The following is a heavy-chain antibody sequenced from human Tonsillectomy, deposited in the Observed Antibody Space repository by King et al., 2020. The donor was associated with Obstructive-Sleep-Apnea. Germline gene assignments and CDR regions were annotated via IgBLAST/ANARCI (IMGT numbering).Heavy chain of an antibody. Sequence: VQLQESGPGLVKPSDTLSLTCTVSGYSISSGYYWGWIRQPPGKGLEWIGTIYHSGSTYYNPSLTSRVTISRDTSKNKISLKLSSVTAADTALYYCARARPSGSYSYWGQGTLVTVSS. D-gene: IGHD1-26*01. J-gene: IGHJ4*02. CDR1: GYSISSGYY. CDR2: IYHSGST. CDR3: ARARPSGSYSY. V-gene: IGHV4-38-2*02.